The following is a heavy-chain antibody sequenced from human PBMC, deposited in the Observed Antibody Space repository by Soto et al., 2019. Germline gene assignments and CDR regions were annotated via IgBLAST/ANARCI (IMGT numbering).Heavy chain of an antibody. J-gene: IGHJ6*02. V-gene: IGHV1-69*01. D-gene: IGHD3-16*02. Sequence: QVQLVQSGAEVKKPGSSVKVSCKASGGTFSSYAISWVRQAPGQGLEWMGGIIPIFGTANYAQKFQGRVTITADESTSTAYMELSSLRSEDTAVYYCARDVGRYDYVWGSYREYYYGMDVWGQGTKVTVSS. CDR2: IIPIFGTA. CDR3: ARDVGRYDYVWGSYREYYYGMDV. CDR1: GGTFSSYA.